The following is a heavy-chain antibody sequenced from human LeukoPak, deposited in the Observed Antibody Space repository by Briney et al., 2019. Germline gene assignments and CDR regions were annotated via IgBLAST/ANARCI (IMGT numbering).Heavy chain of an antibody. V-gene: IGHV1-2*02. CDR3: ARYGSGSKVFDY. CDR2: INPNSGGT. J-gene: IGHJ4*02. CDR1: GYTFTGYY. Sequence: ASVKVSCKASGYTFTGYYMHWVRQAPGQGLEWMGWINPNSGGTNYAQKFQGRVTMTTDTSTSTAYMELRSLRSDDTAVYYCARYGSGSKVFDYWGQGTLVTVSS. D-gene: IGHD3-10*01.